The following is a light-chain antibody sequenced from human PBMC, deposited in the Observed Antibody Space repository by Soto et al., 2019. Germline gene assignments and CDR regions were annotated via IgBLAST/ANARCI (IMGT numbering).Light chain of an antibody. V-gene: IGKV1-39*01. CDR3: QQSYSIPFT. CDR2: VTS. J-gene: IGKJ3*01. CDR1: RTVSRN. Sequence: DIQMTQSPSSLSASVGDRVTITCRASRTVSRNLNWFQQRPGKAPKLLIYVTSSFQGGVPSRFSGSGFGTDFTLTISILQPEDFATYYCQQSYSIPFTFGPGTKVDIK.